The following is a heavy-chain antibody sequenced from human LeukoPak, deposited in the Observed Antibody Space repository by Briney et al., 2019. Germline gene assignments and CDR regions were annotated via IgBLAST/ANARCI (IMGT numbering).Heavy chain of an antibody. CDR2: IYYSGST. CDR3: ARGLGYCGGDCSAFDI. CDR1: GGSISSYY. V-gene: IGHV4-59*01. D-gene: IGHD2-21*02. Sequence: SETLSLTCTVSGGSISSYYWSWIRQPPGKGLEWIGYIYYSGSTNYNPSLKSRVTISVDTSKNQFSLKLSSVTVADTAVYYCARGLGYCGGDCSAFDIWGQGAMVTVSS. J-gene: IGHJ3*02.